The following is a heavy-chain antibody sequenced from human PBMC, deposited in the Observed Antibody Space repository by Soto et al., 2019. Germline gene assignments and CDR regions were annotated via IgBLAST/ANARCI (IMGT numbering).Heavy chain of an antibody. D-gene: IGHD3-10*01. CDR2: INSDGSTI. CDR1: GFNFGPFW. Sequence: GGSLRLSCAASGFNFGPFWMHWVRQAPGKGLVWVSHINSDGSTIVYADSVKGRFTISRDNAKSTLFLQMNSLRAEDTAVYYCARDRGYPDSFNIWGQGTMVTVS. V-gene: IGHV3-74*01. J-gene: IGHJ3*02. CDR3: ARDRGYPDSFNI.